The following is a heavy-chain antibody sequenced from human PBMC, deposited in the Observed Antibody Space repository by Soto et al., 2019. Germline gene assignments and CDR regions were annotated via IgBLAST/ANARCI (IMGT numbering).Heavy chain of an antibody. V-gene: IGHV1-2*04. CDR1: GYTFTGYY. CDR3: ARAMGAASGSYFDY. J-gene: IGHJ4*02. D-gene: IGHD1-26*01. Sequence: GASVKVSCKASGYTFTGYYMHWVRQAPGQGLEWMGWINPNSGGTNYAQKFQGWVTMTRDTSISTAYMELSRLRSDDTAVYYCARAMGAASGSYFDYWGQGTLVTVSS. CDR2: INPNSGGT.